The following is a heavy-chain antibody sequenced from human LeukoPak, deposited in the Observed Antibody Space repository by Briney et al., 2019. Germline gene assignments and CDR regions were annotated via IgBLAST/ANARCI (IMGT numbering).Heavy chain of an antibody. V-gene: IGHV3-30*18. CDR2: ISYDGSNK. CDR3: AKERTEGATIYWFDP. J-gene: IGHJ5*02. D-gene: IGHD1-26*01. CDR1: GFTFSSYG. Sequence: GGSLRLSSAASGFTFSSYGMHRVRQAPGKGLEWVAVISYDGSNKYYADSVKGRFTISRDNSKNTLYLQMNSLRAEDTAVYYCAKERTEGATIYWFDPWGQGTLVTVSS.